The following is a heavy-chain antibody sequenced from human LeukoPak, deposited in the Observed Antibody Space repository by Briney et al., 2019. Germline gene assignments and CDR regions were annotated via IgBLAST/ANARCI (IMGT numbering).Heavy chain of an antibody. D-gene: IGHD1-26*01. J-gene: IGHJ4*02. CDR3: AKLDSGSYSDY. CDR2: ISNSGYGT. V-gene: IGHV3-23*01. CDR1: GFTFSIYA. Sequence: SGGSLRLSCAPSGFTFSIYAIIWVRQAPGKGLEWVSAISNSGYGTYYADSVKGRFTISRDNSKNTLYLQMNSLRAEDTAVYYCAKLDSGSYSDYWGQGTLVTVSS.